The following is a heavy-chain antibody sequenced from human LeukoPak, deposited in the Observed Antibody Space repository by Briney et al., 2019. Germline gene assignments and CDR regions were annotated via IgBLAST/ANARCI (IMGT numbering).Heavy chain of an antibody. CDR3: ARVTWKTVIAAPDY. CDR1: GYTFTDYY. Sequence: ASVKVSCETSGYTFTDYYIHWVRQAPGQGLEWMGQLNPHTGGANYAQKFQGRVSMTRDTSINTAYIEVSRLTSDDTAVYYCARVTWKTVIAAPDYWGQGTLVTVSS. D-gene: IGHD2-21*01. V-gene: IGHV1-2*06. J-gene: IGHJ4*02. CDR2: LNPHTGGA.